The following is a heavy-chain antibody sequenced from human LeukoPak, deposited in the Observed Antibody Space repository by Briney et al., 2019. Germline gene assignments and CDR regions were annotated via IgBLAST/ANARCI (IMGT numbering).Heavy chain of an antibody. J-gene: IGHJ6*02. CDR2: INPNSGGT. CDR1: GYTFTGYY. V-gene: IGHV1-2*02. Sequence: ASVKVSCKASGYTFTGYYMHRVRQAPGQGLEWMGWINPNSGGTNYAQKFQGRVTMTRDTSISTAYMELSRLRSDDTAVYYCCGSSLAGSDGMDVWGQGTTVTVSS. D-gene: IGHD6-19*01. CDR3: CGSSLAGSDGMDV.